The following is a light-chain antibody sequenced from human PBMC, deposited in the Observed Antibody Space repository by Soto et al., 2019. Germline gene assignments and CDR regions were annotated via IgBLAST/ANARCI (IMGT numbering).Light chain of an antibody. CDR3: QQYNNWPFT. CDR1: QSVSSN. CDR2: GAS. Sequence: EIVMTQSPATLSVSPGERATLSCRASQSVSSNLAWYQQKPGQAPRLFIYGASTRATGIPARFSGSGSGTEFTLTISSLQSEDFAVYYCQQYNNWPFTFGPGTNVDIK. J-gene: IGKJ3*01. V-gene: IGKV3-15*01.